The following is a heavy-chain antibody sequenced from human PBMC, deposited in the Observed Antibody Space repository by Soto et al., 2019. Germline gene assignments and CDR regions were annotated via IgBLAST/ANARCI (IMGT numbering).Heavy chain of an antibody. V-gene: IGHV4-59*03. J-gene: IGHJ5*02. CDR2: IHYSGSA. CDR3: PGGVGGRGLNWFDT. Sequence: SETLSLTCTFSGSSIIGYYWTWIRKSPERGLEWIGYIHYSGSAKYNPSLNSRLTMSVDRSKSQFSMKLAFVTATHTAVYYCPGGVGGRGLNWFDTRGQGALVTVSS. D-gene: IGHD3-16*01. CDR1: GSSIIGYY.